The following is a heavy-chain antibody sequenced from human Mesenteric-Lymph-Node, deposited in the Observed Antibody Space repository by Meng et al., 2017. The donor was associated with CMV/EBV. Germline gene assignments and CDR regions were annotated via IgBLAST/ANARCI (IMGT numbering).Heavy chain of an antibody. CDR1: GFTFSDYG. CDR2: IQYDGNNK. Sequence: GESLKISCAASGFTFSDYGIHWVRQAPGKGLEWVAFIQYDGNNKYYADSVKGRFTISRDNSKNTLYLQMGSLRSEDTAVYYCARGVVVPAATYYYYGMDVWGQGTTVTVSS. J-gene: IGHJ6*02. CDR3: ARGVVVPAATYYYYGMDV. V-gene: IGHV3-30*02. D-gene: IGHD2-2*01.